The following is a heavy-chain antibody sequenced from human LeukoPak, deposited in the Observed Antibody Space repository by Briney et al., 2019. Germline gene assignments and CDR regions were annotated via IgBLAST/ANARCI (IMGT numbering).Heavy chain of an antibody. CDR3: ATVLSNPAMVKTEGYYFDY. CDR2: FDPEDGET. CDR1: GYTLTELS. V-gene: IGHV1-24*01. D-gene: IGHD5-18*01. J-gene: IGHJ4*02. Sequence: ASVTVSYKVSGYTLTELSMHWVRQAPGKGLDWMGGFDPEDGETIYAQKFQGRVTMTEDTSTDTAYMELSSLRSEDTAVYYCATVLSNPAMVKTEGYYFDYWGQGTLVTVSS.